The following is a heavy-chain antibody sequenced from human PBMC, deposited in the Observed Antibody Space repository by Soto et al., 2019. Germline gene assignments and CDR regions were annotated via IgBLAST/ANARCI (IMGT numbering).Heavy chain of an antibody. J-gene: IGHJ4*02. CDR2: IHHTGST. V-gene: IGHV4-39*01. Sequence: SETLSLTCTVAGGSITRRNHYWGWVRQPPGKGLEWVASIHHTGSTYYNPSLRARIRMSIDTSKNRFSLSLTSVTATDMATYFCSTYPSDDNNSGYHDFGGQGTLVTVS. CDR1: GGSITRRNHY. D-gene: IGHD5-12*01. CDR3: STYPSDDNNSGYHDF.